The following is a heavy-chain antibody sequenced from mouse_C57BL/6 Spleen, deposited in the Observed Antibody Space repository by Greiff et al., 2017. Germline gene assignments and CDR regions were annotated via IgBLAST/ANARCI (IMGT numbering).Heavy chain of an antibody. CDR2: INYDGSST. CDR1: GFTFSDYY. D-gene: IGHD1-1*01. Sequence: EVKVVESEGGLVQPGSSMKLSCTASGFTFSDYYMAWVRQVPEKGLEWVANINYDGSSTYYLDSLKSRFIISRDNAKNILYLQMSSLKSEDTATYYCAREAGIYYYGSSWYFDVWGTGTTVTVSS. J-gene: IGHJ1*03. V-gene: IGHV5-16*01. CDR3: AREAGIYYYGSSWYFDV.